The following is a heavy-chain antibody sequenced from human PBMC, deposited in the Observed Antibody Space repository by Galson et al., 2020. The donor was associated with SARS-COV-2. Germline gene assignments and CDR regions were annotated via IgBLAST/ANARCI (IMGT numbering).Heavy chain of an antibody. J-gene: IGHJ4*02. CDR2: FNPEEGET. Sequence: ASVKVSCKVFGYTLNDLSMHWVRQAPGKGLEWMGGFNPEEGETLYAQKFQGRVTMTEDASTDTAYIELSGLRSEDTAVYFCATVRYFDWSHFDYWGQGTLVTVSS. CDR1: GYTLNDLS. V-gene: IGHV1-24*01. CDR3: ATVRYFDWSHFDY. D-gene: IGHD3-9*01.